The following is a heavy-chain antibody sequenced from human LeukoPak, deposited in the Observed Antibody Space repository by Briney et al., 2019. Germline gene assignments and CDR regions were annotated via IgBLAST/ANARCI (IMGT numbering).Heavy chain of an antibody. CDR3: ARDTPDYGSGSYIDY. CDR1: GFTFSSYA. V-gene: IGHV3-30*04. D-gene: IGHD3-10*01. J-gene: IGHJ4*02. CDR2: ISYDGSNK. Sequence: GGSLRLSCAASGFTFSSYAMHWVRQAPGKGLEWVAVISYDGSNKYYADSVKGRFTISRDNSKNTLYLQMNSLRAEDTAVYYCARDTPDYGSGSYIDYWGQGTLVTVSS.